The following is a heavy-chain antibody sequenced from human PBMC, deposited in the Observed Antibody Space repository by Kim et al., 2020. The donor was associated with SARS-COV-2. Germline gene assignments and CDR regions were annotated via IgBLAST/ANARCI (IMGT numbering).Heavy chain of an antibody. J-gene: IGHJ6*02. CDR3: ARKYQLTWETLDMDL. Sequence: SVKGRFTISRDNAKNSVYLRMNSLRAEDTAIYFCARKYQLTWETLDMDLWGQGTTITVSS. D-gene: IGHD2-2*01. V-gene: IGHV3-48*03.